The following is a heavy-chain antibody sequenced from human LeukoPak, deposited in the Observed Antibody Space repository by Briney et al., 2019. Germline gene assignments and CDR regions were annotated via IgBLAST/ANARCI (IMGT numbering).Heavy chain of an antibody. Sequence: SSETLSLTCSVSGGSITSYYWNWIRQPPGKGLEWIGHMYYSGSTNYNPSLKSRVTISVDTFKNQFSLKVSSVTAADTAVYYCAKAPIPVVTLSQRGGWFDPWGQGTLVTVSS. CDR1: GGSITSYY. D-gene: IGHD4-23*01. V-gene: IGHV4-59*01. CDR2: MYYSGST. CDR3: AKAPIPVVTLSQRGGWFDP. J-gene: IGHJ5*02.